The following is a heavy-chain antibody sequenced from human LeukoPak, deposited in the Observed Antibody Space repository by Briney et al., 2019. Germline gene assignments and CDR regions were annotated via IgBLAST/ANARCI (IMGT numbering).Heavy chain of an antibody. CDR2: ITSDGTDM. Sequence: GGSLRLSCAASGFIFSNYEMNWVRQAPGKGLEWVSYITSDGTDMYYADSVKGRFAISRDNAKNSLYLQMNSLRAEDTAVYFCARSDNGDYDFWGQGTLVTVSS. CDR3: ARSDNGDYDF. V-gene: IGHV3-48*03. J-gene: IGHJ4*02. D-gene: IGHD4-17*01. CDR1: GFIFSNYE.